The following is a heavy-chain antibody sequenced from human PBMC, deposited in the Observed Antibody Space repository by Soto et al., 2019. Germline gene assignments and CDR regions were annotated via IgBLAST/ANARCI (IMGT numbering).Heavy chain of an antibody. V-gene: IGHV3-74*01. Sequence: PGGSLRLSCAGSGCPFSTYWLHWVRQVPGKGLVWVSRINSDGSTINYADSVKGRFSISRDNAKNTLYLQMDSLRVEDTAVYYCSSSQYSMSWPYWGQGTQVTVSS. CDR3: SSSQYSMSWPY. CDR1: GCPFSTYW. D-gene: IGHD1-26*01. J-gene: IGHJ4*02. CDR2: INSDGSTI.